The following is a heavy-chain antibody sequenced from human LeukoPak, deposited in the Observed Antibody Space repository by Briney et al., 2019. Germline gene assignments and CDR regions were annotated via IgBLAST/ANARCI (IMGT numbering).Heavy chain of an antibody. D-gene: IGHD3-16*01. CDR3: ARGPPGGKYYMDV. CDR2: INPNSGGT. CDR1: GYIFTGYY. J-gene: IGHJ6*03. Sequence: ASVKVSCKASGYIFTGYYMHWVRQAPGQGLEWMGWINPNSGGTNYAQKFQGRVTMTRDTSISTAYMELSRLRSDDTAVYYCARGPPGGKYYMDVWGKGTTVTVSS. V-gene: IGHV1-2*02.